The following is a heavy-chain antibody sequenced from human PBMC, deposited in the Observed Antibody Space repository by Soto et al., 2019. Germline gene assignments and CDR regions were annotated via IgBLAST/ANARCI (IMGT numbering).Heavy chain of an antibody. Sequence: PGGSLRLSCAASGFSFSSFSMNWVRQARGKGLQWVSGMSSSGSYIYYTESVKGRFTISRDNAKNSLFLQMNSLRVEDTAVYYCTRDLGAMVRGVELDSWGQGTLVTVSS. D-gene: IGHD3-10*01. CDR2: MSSSGSYI. V-gene: IGHV3-21*01. CDR3: TRDLGAMVRGVELDS. J-gene: IGHJ4*02. CDR1: GFSFSSFS.